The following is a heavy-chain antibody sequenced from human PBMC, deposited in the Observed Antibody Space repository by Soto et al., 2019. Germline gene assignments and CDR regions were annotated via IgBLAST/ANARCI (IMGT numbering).Heavy chain of an antibody. D-gene: IGHD3-22*01. CDR3: ARSRWYYYDSSGYHGSHFDL. V-gene: IGHV1-69*01. CDR2: IIPIFGTA. J-gene: IGHJ2*01. CDR1: GGTFSSYA. Sequence: QVQLVQSGAEVKKPGSSVKVSCKASGGTFSSYAISWVRQAPGQGLEWMGGIIPIFGTANYAQKFQGRVTITADESTSTAYMELSSLRSEDTAVYYCARSRWYYYDSSGYHGSHFDLWGRGTLVTVSS.